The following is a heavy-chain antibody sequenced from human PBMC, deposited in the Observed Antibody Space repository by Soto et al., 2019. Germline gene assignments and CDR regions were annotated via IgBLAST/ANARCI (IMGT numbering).Heavy chain of an antibody. D-gene: IGHD6-19*01. CDR3: AKGPHGIAVAGTFDP. Sequence: EVQLLESGGGLVQPGGSLRLSCAASGFTFSSYAMSWVRQAPGKGLEWVSAISGSGGSTYYADSVKGRFTISRDNSKKKLYLQMNSLRAEDTAVYYCAKGPHGIAVAGTFDPWGQGTMVTVSS. CDR2: ISGSGGST. V-gene: IGHV3-23*01. CDR1: GFTFSSYA. J-gene: IGHJ5*02.